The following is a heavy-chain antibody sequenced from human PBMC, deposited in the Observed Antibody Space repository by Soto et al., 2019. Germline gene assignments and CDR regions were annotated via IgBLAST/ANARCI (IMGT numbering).Heavy chain of an antibody. CDR2: INHSGST. D-gene: IGHD3-10*01. CDR1: GGSFSGYY. Sequence: SETLSLTCAVYGGSFSGYYWSWIRQPPGKGLEWIGEINHSGSTNYNPSLKSRVTISVDTSKNQFSLKLSSVTAADTAVYYCARDGYYGSGSYYKTSNWFDPWGQGTLVTVSS. V-gene: IGHV4-34*01. J-gene: IGHJ5*02. CDR3: ARDGYYGSGSYYKTSNWFDP.